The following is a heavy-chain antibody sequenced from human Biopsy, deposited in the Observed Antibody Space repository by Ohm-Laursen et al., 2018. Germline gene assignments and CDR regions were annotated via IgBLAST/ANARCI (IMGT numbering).Heavy chain of an antibody. CDR2: IYYNGNT. CDR1: GGSVRSLSYY. CDR3: AASPSYMIFDF. Sequence: SDTLSLTCSVSGGSVRSLSYYWSWVRQSPGKGLDWIGHIYYNGNTKYDPSLKSRGTISLDTSKNQVSLKLNSVTAADRAVYYCAASPSYMIFDFWGQGTSVTVSS. J-gene: IGHJ4*02. V-gene: IGHV4-61*01. D-gene: IGHD3-16*01.